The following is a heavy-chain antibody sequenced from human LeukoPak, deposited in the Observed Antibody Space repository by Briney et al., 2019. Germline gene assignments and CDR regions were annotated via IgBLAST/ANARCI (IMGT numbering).Heavy chain of an antibody. CDR2: INEDGSTT. J-gene: IGHJ4*02. CDR1: GFTFSSYA. V-gene: IGHV3-74*01. CDR3: VRDLGGRSGH. D-gene: IGHD1-26*01. Sequence: GGSLRLSCAASGFTFSSYAMSWVRQAPGKGLEWVSRINEDGSTTNYADSVKGRSTIFRDNAKNTLYLQMDSLRAEDTAVYYCVRDLGGRSGHWGQGTLVTVSS.